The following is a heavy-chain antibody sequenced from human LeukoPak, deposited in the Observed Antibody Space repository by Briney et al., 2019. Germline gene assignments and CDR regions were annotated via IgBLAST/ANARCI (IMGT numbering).Heavy chain of an antibody. CDR1: GGSISSSRYY. CDR2: IYYSGST. D-gene: IGHD3-3*01. V-gene: IGHV4-61*01. Sequence: SETLSLTCTVSGGSISSSRYYWSWIRQPPGKGLEWIGYIYYSGSTNYNPSLKSRVTISVDTSKNQFSLKLSSVTAADTAVYYCARSIRFLDLGWFDPWGQGTLVTVSS. J-gene: IGHJ5*02. CDR3: ARSIRFLDLGWFDP.